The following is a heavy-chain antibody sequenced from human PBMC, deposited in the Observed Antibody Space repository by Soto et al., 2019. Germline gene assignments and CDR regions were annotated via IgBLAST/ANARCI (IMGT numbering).Heavy chain of an antibody. V-gene: IGHV1-58*01. Sequence: SVKVSCKASGITFTSSAVQWVRQARGQRLEWIGWIVVGSGNTNYAQKFQERVTITRDMSTTTAYMELSSLRSEDTAVYYCASEADFWSGYHRSFDPCGQGHLVTLSS. CDR3: ASEADFWSGYHRSFDP. CDR1: GITFTSSA. D-gene: IGHD3-3*01. J-gene: IGHJ5*02. CDR2: IVVGSGNT.